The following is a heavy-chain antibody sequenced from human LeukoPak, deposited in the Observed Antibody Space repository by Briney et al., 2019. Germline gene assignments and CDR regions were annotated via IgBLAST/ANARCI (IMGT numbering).Heavy chain of an antibody. V-gene: IGHV3-23*01. CDR3: AFSRNGMSLSYFDY. D-gene: IGHD1-1*01. J-gene: IGHJ4*02. Sequence: PGGSLRLSCAASGFTFSSYGMNWVCQAPGKGLEWVSGISGSGIDTDYADSVKGQFTISRDNSKNTLYLQMNSLRVDDTAIYYCAFSRNGMSLSYFDYWGQGTLVTVSS. CDR1: GFTFSSYG. CDR2: ISGSGIDT.